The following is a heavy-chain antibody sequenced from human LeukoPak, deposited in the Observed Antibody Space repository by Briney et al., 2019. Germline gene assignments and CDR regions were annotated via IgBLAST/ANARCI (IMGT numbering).Heavy chain of an antibody. V-gene: IGHV3-49*03. CDR1: GFTFGEYA. CDR3: ARSQGGGSGWPFDY. J-gene: IGHJ4*02. Sequence: PGGSLRLSCTLSGFTFGEYAMSWFRQAPGKGLEWVGFIRSKTYSGTADYAASVKGRFTISRDDSKSIAYLQMNSLKTEDTAMYYCARSQGGGSGWPFDYWGQGTLVTVSS. CDR2: IRSKTYSGTA. D-gene: IGHD6-19*01.